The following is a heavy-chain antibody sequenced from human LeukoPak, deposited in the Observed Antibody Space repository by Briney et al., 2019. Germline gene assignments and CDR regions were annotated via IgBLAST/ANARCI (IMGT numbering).Heavy chain of an antibody. J-gene: IGHJ4*02. Sequence: SETLSLTCIVSGDSISSSRHYWGWIRQPPGKGLEWLGSIFYSGTAYYNPSLKTRVTISVATSKNQFSLKLSSVTAADTAVYYCARDDYYEGGFDYWGQGTLVTVSS. CDR3: ARDDYYEGGFDY. V-gene: IGHV4-39*07. D-gene: IGHD3-22*01. CDR2: IFYSGTA. CDR1: GDSISSSRHY.